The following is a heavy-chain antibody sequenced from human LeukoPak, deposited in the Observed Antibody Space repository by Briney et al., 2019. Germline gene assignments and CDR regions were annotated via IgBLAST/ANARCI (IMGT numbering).Heavy chain of an antibody. CDR1: GGSISSYY. D-gene: IGHD3-3*01. CDR3: AREDDFWSGYCALGY. Sequence: SETLSLTCTVSGGSISSYYWSWIRQPPGKGLEWIGYIYYSGSTNYNPSLKSRVTISVDTSKNQFSLKLSSVTAADTAVYYCAREDDFWSGYCALGYWGQGTLVTVSS. J-gene: IGHJ4*02. CDR2: IYYSGST. V-gene: IGHV4-59*01.